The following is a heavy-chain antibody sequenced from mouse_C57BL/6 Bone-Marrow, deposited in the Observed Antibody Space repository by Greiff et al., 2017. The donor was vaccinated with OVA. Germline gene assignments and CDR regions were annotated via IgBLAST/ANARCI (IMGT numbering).Heavy chain of an antibody. CDR1: GFTFSSYG. V-gene: IGHV5-6*01. J-gene: IGHJ4*01. Sequence: EVQGVESGGDLVKPGGSLKLSCAASGFTFSSYGMSWVRQTPDKRLEWVATISSGGSYTYYPDSVKGRFTISRDNAKNTLYLQMSSLKSEDTAMYYCASRPIYYARDYWGQGTSVTVSS. CDR3: ASRPIYYARDY. CDR2: ISSGGSYT. D-gene: IGHD6-5*01.